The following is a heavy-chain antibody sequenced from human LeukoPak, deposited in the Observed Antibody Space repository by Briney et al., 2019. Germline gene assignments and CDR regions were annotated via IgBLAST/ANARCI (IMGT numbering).Heavy chain of an antibody. Sequence: SLRLSCAASGFTFDDYAMHWVRQAPGKGLEWVSGISWNSGSIGYADSVKGRFTISRDNAKNSLYLQMNSLRAEDTALYYCAKAKLSRGDAFDIWGQGTMVTVSS. CDR3: AKAKLSRGDAFDI. D-gene: IGHD1-7*01. V-gene: IGHV3-9*01. J-gene: IGHJ3*02. CDR1: GFTFDDYA. CDR2: ISWNSGSI.